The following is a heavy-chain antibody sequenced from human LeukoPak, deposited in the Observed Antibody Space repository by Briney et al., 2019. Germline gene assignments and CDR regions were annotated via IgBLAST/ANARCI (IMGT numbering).Heavy chain of an antibody. Sequence: ASVKVSCKDSVYTFTDYSMHWVRQAPGHGLEWMGWLNPNSGLTSYAQNFEGRVTMTTDTSTSTAYMELRSLRSDDTAVYYCARGYRTTMVRGVMDYWGQGTLVTVSS. CDR1: VYTFTDYS. CDR3: ARGYRTTMVRGVMDY. D-gene: IGHD3-10*01. J-gene: IGHJ4*02. V-gene: IGHV1-2*02. CDR2: LNPNSGLT.